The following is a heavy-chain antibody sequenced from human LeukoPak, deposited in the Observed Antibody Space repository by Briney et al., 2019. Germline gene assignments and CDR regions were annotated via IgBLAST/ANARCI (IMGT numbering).Heavy chain of an antibody. J-gene: IGHJ6*03. Sequence: ASVKVSCKASGYTFTTYGISWVRQAPGHGLEWMGWISTFNGHTNYAESRQDRVTMTTDTSTSTVYMELSSLTLDDTAVYYCARVDTVNYYYYMDVWGKGTPVTVSS. D-gene: IGHD4-17*01. CDR1: GYTFTTYG. CDR2: ISTFNGHT. CDR3: ARVDTVNYYYYMDV. V-gene: IGHV1-18*01.